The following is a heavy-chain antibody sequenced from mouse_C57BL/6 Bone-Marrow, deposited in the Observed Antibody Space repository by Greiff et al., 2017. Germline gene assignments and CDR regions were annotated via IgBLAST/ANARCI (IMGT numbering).Heavy chain of an antibody. CDR3: ARYDGYYPFAY. Sequence: VQLQQSGPELVKPGASEKISCKASGYSFTGYYMNWVKQSPEKSLEWIGEINPSTGGTTYNQKFKAKATLTVDKSPSTAYMQLKSLTSEDSAVYYCARYDGYYPFAYWGQGTLVTVSA. D-gene: IGHD2-3*01. CDR1: GYSFTGYY. V-gene: IGHV1-42*01. CDR2: INPSTGGT. J-gene: IGHJ3*01.